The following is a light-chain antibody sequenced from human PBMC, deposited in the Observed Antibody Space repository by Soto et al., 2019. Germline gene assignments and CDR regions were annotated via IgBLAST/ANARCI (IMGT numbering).Light chain of an antibody. Sequence: EIVLPQSPATLSLSPGERATLSCRTSQSVSSYFAWYQQKPGRAPRLLIYDASNRATGIPARFIGSGSGTDFTLTISRLEPEDFAVYYCQQRSNWPITFGQGTRLEIK. CDR1: QSVSSY. V-gene: IGKV3-11*01. J-gene: IGKJ5*01. CDR3: QQRSNWPIT. CDR2: DAS.